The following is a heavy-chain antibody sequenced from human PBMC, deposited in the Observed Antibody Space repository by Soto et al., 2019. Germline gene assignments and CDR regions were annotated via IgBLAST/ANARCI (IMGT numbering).Heavy chain of an antibody. CDR2: ISRDGSYI. CDR1: GFTFSRHA. D-gene: IGHD3-3*01. J-gene: IGHJ5*01. CDR3: ARTRNGGVADSFDS. Sequence: GGSLRLSCAASGFTFSRHAIHWVRLTPGRGLEWVLAISRDGSYIYYTDSVKGRFTVSRDNSKNTVFVQMNRLIPDDTAPYFCARTRNGGVADSFDSWGQGTRVTVSS. V-gene: IGHV3-30*04.